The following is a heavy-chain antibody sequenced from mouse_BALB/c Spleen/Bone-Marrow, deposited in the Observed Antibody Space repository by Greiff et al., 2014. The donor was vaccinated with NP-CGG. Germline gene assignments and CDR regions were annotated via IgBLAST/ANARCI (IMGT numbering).Heavy chain of an antibody. Sequence: EVMLVESGAELVKPGASVKLSCTASGFNIKDTYMHWVKQRPEQGLEWIGRIDPANGNTKYDPKFQGKATITADTSSNTAYLQLSSLTSEDTAVFYCARWEYYAMDYGGQGTSVTVSS. CDR3: ARWEYYAMDY. D-gene: IGHD4-1*01. V-gene: IGHV14-3*02. J-gene: IGHJ4*01. CDR2: IDPANGNT. CDR1: GFNIKDTY.